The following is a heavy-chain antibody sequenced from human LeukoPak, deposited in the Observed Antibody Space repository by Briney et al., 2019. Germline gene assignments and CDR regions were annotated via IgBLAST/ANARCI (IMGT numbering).Heavy chain of an antibody. CDR1: GFTVSSNY. CDR2: ISSSSSYI. CDR3: ARAGIGLRFLEWPFDP. J-gene: IGHJ5*02. V-gene: IGHV3-21*01. Sequence: GGSLRLSCAASGFTVSSNYMNWVRQAPGKGLEWVSSISSSSSYIYYADSVKGRFTISRDNAKNSLYLQMNSLRAEDTAVYYCARAGIGLRFLEWPFDPWGQGTLVTVSS. D-gene: IGHD3-3*01.